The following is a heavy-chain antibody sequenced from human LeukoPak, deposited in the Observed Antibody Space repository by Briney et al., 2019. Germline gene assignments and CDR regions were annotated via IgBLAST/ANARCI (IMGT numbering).Heavy chain of an antibody. J-gene: IGHJ3*02. V-gene: IGHV4-59*01. CDR1: GGSISSYY. CDR2: IYYSGST. Sequence: SETLSLTCTVSGGSISSYYWSWIRQPPGKGLEWIGYIYYSGSTNYNPSLKSRVTISVGTSKNQFSLKLSSVTAADTAVYYCARVVYDSSGYYFYAFDIWGQGTMVTVSS. D-gene: IGHD3-22*01. CDR3: ARVVYDSSGYYFYAFDI.